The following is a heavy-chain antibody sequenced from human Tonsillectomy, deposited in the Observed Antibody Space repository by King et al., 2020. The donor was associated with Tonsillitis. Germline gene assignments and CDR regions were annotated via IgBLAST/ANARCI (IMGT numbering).Heavy chain of an antibody. CDR1: RGSISGGDYY. V-gene: IGHV4-31*03. Sequence: QLQESGPGLVKPSQTLFLNCTVSRGSISGGDYYWIWLGQQPWQGLELIGYIVHSGNTFYNPALQSRLTISVDTSESQFSLKLSSVTAADTAVYYCGRFEGGVFDPWGQGTLVTVSS. J-gene: IGHJ5*02. D-gene: IGHD2-15*01. CDR2: IVHSGNT. CDR3: GRFEGGVFDP.